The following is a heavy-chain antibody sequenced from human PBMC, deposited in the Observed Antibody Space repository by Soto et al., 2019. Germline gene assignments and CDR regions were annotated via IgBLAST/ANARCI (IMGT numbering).Heavy chain of an antibody. CDR1: GGSITSYY. D-gene: IGHD6-19*01. J-gene: IGHJ4*02. CDR2: IYYTGST. Sequence: SETLSLTCTVSGGSITSYYWSWIRQPPGKGLEWIGYIYYTGSTNYNPSLKSRVTISVDTSKNQFSLKLSSVTAADTAVYYCARDQGTSGWYDFDYWGQGTLVTVSS. CDR3: ARDQGTSGWYDFDY. V-gene: IGHV4-59*01.